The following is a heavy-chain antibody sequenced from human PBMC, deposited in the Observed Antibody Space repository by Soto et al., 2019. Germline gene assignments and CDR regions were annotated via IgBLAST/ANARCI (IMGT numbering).Heavy chain of an antibody. CDR1: GFTFSSHA. CDR3: ASGSGQWELQEYYYYYGMDV. CDR2: ISGSGGST. Sequence: LRLSCAASGFTFSSHAMSWVRQAPGKGLEWVSAISGSGGSTNYADSVKGRFTISRDNSKNTLYLQMNSLRAEDTAVYYCASGSGQWELQEYYYYYGMDVWGQGTTVTAP. J-gene: IGHJ6*02. D-gene: IGHD1-26*01. V-gene: IGHV3-23*01.